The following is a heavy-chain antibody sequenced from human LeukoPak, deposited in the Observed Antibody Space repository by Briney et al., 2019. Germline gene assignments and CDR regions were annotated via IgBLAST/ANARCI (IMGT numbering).Heavy chain of an antibody. V-gene: IGHV1-46*01. CDR1: GYTFTSYY. Sequence: ASVKVSCKASGYTFTSYYMHWVRQAPGKGLEWMGIINPSGGSTSYAQKFQGRVTMTRDTSTSTVYMELSSLRSEDTAVYYCARDLKGRGLRFLEWLPPGYYYGMDVWGQGTTVTVSS. CDR3: ARDLKGRGLRFLEWLPPGYYYGMDV. J-gene: IGHJ6*02. CDR2: INPSGGST. D-gene: IGHD3-3*01.